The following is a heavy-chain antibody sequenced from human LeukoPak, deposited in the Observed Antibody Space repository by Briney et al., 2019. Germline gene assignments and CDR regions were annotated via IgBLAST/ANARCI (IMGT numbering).Heavy chain of an antibody. CDR3: AKYRTTTAPPRSFDY. Sequence: GGSLRLSCAASGFTFSSYSMNWVRQAPGKGLEWVSYISSSSSTIYYADSVKGRFTISRDNAKNSLYLQMNSLRTDDTAIYYCAKYRTTTAPPRSFDYWGQGTLVTVSS. CDR2: ISSSSSTI. V-gene: IGHV3-48*04. CDR1: GFTFSSYS. J-gene: IGHJ4*02. D-gene: IGHD1-14*01.